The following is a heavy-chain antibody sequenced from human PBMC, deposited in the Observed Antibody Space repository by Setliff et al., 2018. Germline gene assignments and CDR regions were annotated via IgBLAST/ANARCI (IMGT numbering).Heavy chain of an antibody. CDR2: IYYSGST. V-gene: IGHV4-30-4*08. J-gene: IGHJ4*02. Sequence: SETLSLTCTVSGGSISSVDNYWSWIRQPPGKGLEWIGYIYYSGSTYYNPYLKSRVTISLDTSKNQFYLKLSSVTAADTAVYYCACAEYTDYYFDYWGQGTMVTVSS. CDR1: GGSISSVDNY. CDR3: ACAEYTDYYFDY. D-gene: IGHD1-1*01.